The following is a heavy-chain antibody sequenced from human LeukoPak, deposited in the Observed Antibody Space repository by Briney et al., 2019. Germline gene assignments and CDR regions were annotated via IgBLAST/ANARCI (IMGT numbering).Heavy chain of an antibody. J-gene: IGHJ5*02. V-gene: IGHV1-46*01. D-gene: IGHD6-19*01. CDR1: GYTFTSYY. CDR3: ARAGEQWLAENWFDP. Sequence: ASVKVSCKASGYTFTSYYMHWVRQAPGQGLEWMGIINPSGGSTSYAQKFQGRVTMTRDTSTSTVYMELSSLRSEDTAVYYCARAGEQWLAENWFDPWGQGTLVTVSS. CDR2: INPSGGST.